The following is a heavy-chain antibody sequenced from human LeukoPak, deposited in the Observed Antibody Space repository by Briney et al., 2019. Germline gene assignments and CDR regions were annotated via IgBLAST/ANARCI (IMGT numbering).Heavy chain of an antibody. V-gene: IGHV4-59*08. CDR1: GGSISSYY. CDR3: AAGSYYYYGMDV. J-gene: IGHJ6*02. Sequence: SETLSLTCTVSGGSISSYYWSWIRQPPGKGLEWIGYIYYSGSTNYNPSLKSRVTISVDTSKNQFSLKLSSVTAADTAVYYCAAGSYYYYGMDVWGQGTTVTVSS. D-gene: IGHD6-13*01. CDR2: IYYSGST.